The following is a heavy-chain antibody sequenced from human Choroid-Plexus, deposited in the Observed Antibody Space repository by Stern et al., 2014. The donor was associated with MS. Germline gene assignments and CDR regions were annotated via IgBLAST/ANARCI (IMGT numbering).Heavy chain of an antibody. V-gene: IGHV3-30*18. D-gene: IGHD2/OR15-2a*01. CDR2: VSYDGGNT. J-gene: IGHJ4*02. Sequence: VQLVESGGGLVQPGRPLRLSCVASGFTFGSCAMHWVRQAPGKGLEWVACVSYDGGNTYYADSVKGSFTISRDNSQNTLYFQMSSLIPEDAAVYYCAKDRQYLTYFFDHWGQGSLVTVSS. CDR3: AKDRQYLTYFFDH. CDR1: GFTFGSCA.